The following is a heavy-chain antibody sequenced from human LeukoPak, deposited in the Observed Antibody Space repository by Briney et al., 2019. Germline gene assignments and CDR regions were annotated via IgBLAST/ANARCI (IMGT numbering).Heavy chain of an antibody. Sequence: SETLSLTCTVSGGSISSSSYYWGWIRQPPGKGLEWAGSIYYSGSTYYNPSLKSRVTISVNTSKNQFSLKLSSVTAADTAVYYRARHPTYYSMVRFDPWGQGTLVTVSS. CDR3: ARHPTYYSMVRFDP. V-gene: IGHV4-39*01. D-gene: IGHD3-10*01. J-gene: IGHJ5*02. CDR1: GGSISSSSYY. CDR2: IYYSGST.